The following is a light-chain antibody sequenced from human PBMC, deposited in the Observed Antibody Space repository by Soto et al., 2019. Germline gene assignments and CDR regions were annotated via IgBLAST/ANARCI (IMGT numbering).Light chain of an antibody. Sequence: QSVLTQPASVSGSPGQSITISCTGTSSDVGNYNYVSWYQQHPGKAPKLMICDVSNRPSGVSNRFAGSKSCITASLTISGLQAEDEADYYCSSYTSSSTYVFGTGTKLTVL. CDR3: SSYTSSSTYV. CDR2: DVS. V-gene: IGLV2-14*01. CDR1: SSDVGNYNY. J-gene: IGLJ1*01.